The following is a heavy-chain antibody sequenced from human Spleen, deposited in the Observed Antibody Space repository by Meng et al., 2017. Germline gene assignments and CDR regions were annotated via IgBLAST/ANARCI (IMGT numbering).Heavy chain of an antibody. Sequence: GESLKISCKGSGYSFTSYWIGWVRQTPGKGLEWMGIIHPGDADTRYSPSFQGQVTISADKSISTAHLQWTSLKASDTAMYFCARLGHCGSTSCYWNYYYGMDVWGQGNTVNVSS. V-gene: IGHV5-51*01. CDR3: ARLGHCGSTSCYWNYYYGMDV. D-gene: IGHD2-2*01. CDR2: IHPGDADT. J-gene: IGHJ6*02. CDR1: GYSFTSYW.